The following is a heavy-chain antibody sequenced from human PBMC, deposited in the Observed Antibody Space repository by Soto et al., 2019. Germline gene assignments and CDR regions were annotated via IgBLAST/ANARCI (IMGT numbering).Heavy chain of an antibody. V-gene: IGHV3-23*01. CDR1: GFTFSSYA. J-gene: IGHJ4*02. CDR2: ISGSGGST. D-gene: IGHD1-26*01. CDR3: AKDGSGSYFPFVDY. Sequence: PGGSLRLSCAASGFTFSSYAMSWVRQAPGKGLEWVSAISGSGGSTYYADSVKGRFTISRDNSKNTLYLQMNSLRAEDTAVYYCAKDGSGSYFPFVDYWGQGTLVTVSS.